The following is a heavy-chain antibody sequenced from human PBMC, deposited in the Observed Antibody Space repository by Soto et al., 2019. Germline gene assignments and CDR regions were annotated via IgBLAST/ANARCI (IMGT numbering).Heavy chain of an antibody. Sequence: QVQLVQSGAEVKKPGSSVKVSCKASGGTFSSYTISWVRQAPGQGLEWMGRIIPILGIANYAQKFQGRVTITADKSTSTAYMELSRLRSEDTAVYYCARTYYYDRSGYPNWFDPWGQGTLVTVSS. CDR1: GGTFSSYT. CDR2: IIPILGIA. D-gene: IGHD3-22*01. J-gene: IGHJ5*02. CDR3: ARTYYYDRSGYPNWFDP. V-gene: IGHV1-69*02.